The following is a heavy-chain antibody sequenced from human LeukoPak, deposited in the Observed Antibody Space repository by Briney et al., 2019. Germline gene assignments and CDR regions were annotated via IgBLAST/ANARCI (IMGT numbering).Heavy chain of an antibody. Sequence: GGSLRLSCEGSEFSFSSYWMSWVRQAPGKGLEWVSYISSSSSTIYYADSVKGRFTISRDNAKNSLYLQMNSLRAEDTAVYYCARDIWGGYYYDSSGYYPPPEDWGQGTLVTVSS. CDR2: ISSSSSTI. V-gene: IGHV3-48*01. CDR3: ARDIWGGYYYDSSGYYPPPED. D-gene: IGHD3-22*01. CDR1: EFSFSSYW. J-gene: IGHJ4*02.